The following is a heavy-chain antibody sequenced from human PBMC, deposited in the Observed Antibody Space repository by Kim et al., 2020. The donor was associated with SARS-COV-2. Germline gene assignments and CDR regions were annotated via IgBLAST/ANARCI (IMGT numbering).Heavy chain of an antibody. CDR2: IRGIGGTT. CDR1: GFSFSSYA. V-gene: IGHV3-23*01. D-gene: IGHD3-3*01. J-gene: IGHJ6*02. CDR3: AKGGGLRILEWLQSSGMDV. Sequence: GGSLRLSCAASGFSFSSYAMSWVRQAPGKGLEWVSAIRGIGGTTYYADSVKGRFTISRDNSNNTLFLQMNSLRADDTAVYYCAKGGGLRILEWLQSSGMDVWGQGTTDTVPS.